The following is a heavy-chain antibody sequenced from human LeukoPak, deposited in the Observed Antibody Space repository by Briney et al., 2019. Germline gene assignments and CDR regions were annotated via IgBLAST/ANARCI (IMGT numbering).Heavy chain of an antibody. CDR2: IYPGDSDT. Sequence: GESLKISCKGSGYSFTSYWIGWVRQMPGKGLEWMGIIYPGDSDTRYSPSFQGQVTISADKSISTAYLQWSSLKASDTAMYYCARSRVVRGVIRYDAFDIWGQGTMVTVSS. V-gene: IGHV5-51*01. CDR1: GYSFTSYW. J-gene: IGHJ3*02. D-gene: IGHD3-10*01. CDR3: ARSRVVRGVIRYDAFDI.